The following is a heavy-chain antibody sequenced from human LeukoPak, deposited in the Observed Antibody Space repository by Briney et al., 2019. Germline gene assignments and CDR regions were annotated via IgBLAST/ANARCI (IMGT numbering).Heavy chain of an antibody. CDR1: GGTFSSYA. CDR2: IIPIFGTA. D-gene: IGHD6-19*01. V-gene: IGHV1-69*05. CDR3: AVIGQWLVQGPLDAFDI. J-gene: IGHJ3*02. Sequence: GASVKVSCKASGGTFSSYAISWVRQAPGQGLEWMGGIIPIFGTANYAQKFQGRVTITTDESTSTAYMELSSLRSEDTAVYYCAVIGQWLVQGPLDAFDIWGQGTMVTVSS.